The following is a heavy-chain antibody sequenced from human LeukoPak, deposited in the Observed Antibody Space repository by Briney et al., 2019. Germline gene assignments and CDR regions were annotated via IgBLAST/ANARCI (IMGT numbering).Heavy chain of an antibody. V-gene: IGHV3-74*01. CDR1: AFTFSTYW. CDR3: ASSRGYGMDV. CDR2: INSDGSTV. J-gene: IGHJ6*02. Sequence: GGSLRLSCAASAFTFSTYWMHWVRQAPGKGLVWVSRINSDGSTVTYADSVKGRFTISRDNAKNTLYLQMSSLRAEDTAVYYCASSRGYGMDVWGQGTTVTVSS.